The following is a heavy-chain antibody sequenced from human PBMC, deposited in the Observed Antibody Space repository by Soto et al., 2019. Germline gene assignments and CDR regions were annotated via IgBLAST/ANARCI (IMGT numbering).Heavy chain of an antibody. Sequence: ASVKVSCKASGYTFTSYAMHWVLQAPGQRLEWMAWINAGNGNTKYSQKFQGRVTITRDTSASTAYMELSSLRSEDTAVYYCARDLWGYCGVDCYPLGVWGQGTTVTVSS. D-gene: IGHD2-21*02. V-gene: IGHV1-3*01. J-gene: IGHJ6*02. CDR2: INAGNGNT. CDR1: GYTFTSYA. CDR3: ARDLWGYCGVDCYPLGV.